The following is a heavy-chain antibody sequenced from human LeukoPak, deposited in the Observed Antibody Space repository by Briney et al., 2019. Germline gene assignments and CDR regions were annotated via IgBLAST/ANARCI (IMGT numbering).Heavy chain of an antibody. D-gene: IGHD5-18*01. CDR2: IYTSGST. J-gene: IGHJ4*02. CDR1: GGSISSGSYY. Sequence: SQTLSLTCTVSGGSISSGSYYWSWIRQPAGKGLEWIGHIYTSGSTNYNPSLKSRVTISVDTSKNQFSLKLSSVTAADTAVYYCAKLQDAAMTLVGFRTLGYFDYWGQGTLVTVSS. CDR3: AKLQDAAMTLVGFRTLGYFDY. V-gene: IGHV4-61*09.